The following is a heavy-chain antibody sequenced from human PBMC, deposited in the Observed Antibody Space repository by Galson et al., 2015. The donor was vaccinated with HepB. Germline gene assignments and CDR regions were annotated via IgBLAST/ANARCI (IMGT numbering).Heavy chain of an antibody. J-gene: IGHJ6*02. V-gene: IGHV3-30*18. CDR3: AKGVGYCSSTSCPIDYYYYGMDV. CDR2: ISYDGSNK. D-gene: IGHD2-2*01. Sequence: LRLSCAASGFTFSSYGMHWVRQAPGKGLEWVAVISYDGSNKYYADSVKGRFTISRDNSKNTLYLQMNSLRAEDTAVYYCAKGVGYCSSTSCPIDYYYYGMDVWGQGTTVTVSS. CDR1: GFTFSSYG.